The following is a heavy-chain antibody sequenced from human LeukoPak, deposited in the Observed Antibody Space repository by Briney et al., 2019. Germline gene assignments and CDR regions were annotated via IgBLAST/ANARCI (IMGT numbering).Heavy chain of an antibody. V-gene: IGHV3-74*01. Sequence: PGGSLRLSCAASGFTFSSYWMHWVRHAPGKGLVWVSRINSDGSSTSYADSVKGRFTISRDNAKNTLYLQMNSLRAEDTAVYYCAMTNFAYIAAAEPFDYWGQGTLVTVSS. CDR1: GFTFSSYW. D-gene: IGHD6-13*01. J-gene: IGHJ4*02. CDR2: INSDGSST. CDR3: AMTNFAYIAAAEPFDY.